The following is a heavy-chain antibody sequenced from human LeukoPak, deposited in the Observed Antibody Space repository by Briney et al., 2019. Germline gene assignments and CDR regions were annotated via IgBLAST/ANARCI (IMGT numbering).Heavy chain of an antibody. D-gene: IGHD5-18*01. CDR3: AKGIGYSYGRSAFDY. CDR1: GFTFDDYD. CDR2: ISWNSGSI. J-gene: IGHJ4*02. V-gene: IGHV3-9*03. Sequence: PGGSLRLSCAVSGFTFDDYDMHWVRQAPGKGLEWVSGISWNSGSIGYADSVKGRFTISRDNAKNSLYLQMNSLRAEDMALYYCAKGIGYSYGRSAFDYWGQGTLVTVSS.